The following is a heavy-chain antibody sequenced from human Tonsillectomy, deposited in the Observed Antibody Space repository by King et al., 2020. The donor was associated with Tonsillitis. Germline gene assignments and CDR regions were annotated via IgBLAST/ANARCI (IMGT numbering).Heavy chain of an antibody. Sequence: VQLVESGGGLVQPGGSLRLSCAASGFTFSSYWMHWVRQAPGKGLVGVSRIHSDGSSACSADSVKGRFTISRDNAKKTLYLQMNSLRAEDTAVYYCARDYCGGDCYSFDGFDYWGQGTLVTVSS. CDR1: GFTFSSYW. V-gene: IGHV3-74*01. CDR3: ARDYCGGDCYSFDGFDY. CDR2: IHSDGSSA. J-gene: IGHJ4*02. D-gene: IGHD2-21*02.